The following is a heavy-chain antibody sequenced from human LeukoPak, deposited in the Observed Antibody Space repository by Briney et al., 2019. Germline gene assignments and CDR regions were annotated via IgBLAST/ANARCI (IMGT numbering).Heavy chain of an antibody. CDR3: AKSMVRGVIITGSYGMDV. CDR1: GFTFSSYA. Sequence: GGSLRLSCAASGFTFSSYAMSWVRQAPGKGLEWVSAISGSGGSTYYADSVEDRFTISRDNSKNTLYLQMNSLRAEDTAVYYCAKSMVRGVIITGSYGMDVWGQGTTVTVSS. CDR2: ISGSGGST. J-gene: IGHJ6*02. V-gene: IGHV3-23*01. D-gene: IGHD3-10*01.